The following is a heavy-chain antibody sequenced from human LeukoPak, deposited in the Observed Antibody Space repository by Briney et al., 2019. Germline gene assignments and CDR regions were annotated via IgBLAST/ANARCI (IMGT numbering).Heavy chain of an antibody. CDR3: ARGLTALGLPDY. V-gene: IGHV1-8*02. D-gene: IGHD3-16*01. CDR1: GYTFTSYY. Sequence: GASVKVSCKASGYTFTSYYMHWVRQAPGQGLEWMGWMNPNSGNTGYAQKFQGRVTMTRNTSISTAYMELSSLRSEDTAVYYCARGLTALGLPDYWGQGTLVTVSS. CDR2: MNPNSGNT. J-gene: IGHJ4*02.